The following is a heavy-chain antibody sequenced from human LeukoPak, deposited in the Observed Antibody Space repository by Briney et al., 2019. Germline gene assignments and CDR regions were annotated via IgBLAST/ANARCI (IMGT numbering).Heavy chain of an antibody. CDR1: GGSISSGGYY. CDR3: ARVYSSGWYVDY. Sequence: PSQTLSLTCTVSGGSISSGGYYWSWLRQHPGTGLEWIGYIYYSGSTYYNPSLKSRVTISVDTSKNQFSLKLSSVTAADTAVYYCARVYSSGWYVDYWGQGTLVTVSS. CDR2: IYYSGST. J-gene: IGHJ4*02. V-gene: IGHV4-31*03. D-gene: IGHD6-19*01.